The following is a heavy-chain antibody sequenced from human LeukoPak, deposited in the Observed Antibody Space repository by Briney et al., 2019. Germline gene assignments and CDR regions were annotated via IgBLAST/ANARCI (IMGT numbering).Heavy chain of an antibody. J-gene: IGHJ5*02. D-gene: IGHD5-24*01. CDR3: ARGDKMTTWRRTYNCFDP. CDR2: LSSSGSAF. CDR1: GFTFRSYE. V-gene: IGHV3-48*03. Sequence: GGSLTLSCEDSGFTFRSYEMNWVRQAPGKGLEWIAYLSSSGSAFSYADSVKGRFTIARDNAKNSVYLEMNSLRPDDTAVYYCARGDKMTTWRRTYNCFDPWGQGTLVTVSS.